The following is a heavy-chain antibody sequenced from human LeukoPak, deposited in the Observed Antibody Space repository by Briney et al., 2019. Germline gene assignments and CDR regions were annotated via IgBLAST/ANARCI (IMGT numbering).Heavy chain of an antibody. D-gene: IGHD5-24*01. V-gene: IGHV3-30-3*01. CDR1: GFTFSSYA. CDR2: ISYDGSNK. J-gene: IGHJ4*02. CDR3: ARGPSRWLEYYFDY. Sequence: GGTLRLSCAASGFTFSSYAMHWVRQGPGKGLEGVAVISYDGSNKYYADSVKGRFTISRDNSKNTLYLQMNSLRAEDTAVYYCARGPSRWLEYYFDYWGQGTLVTVSS.